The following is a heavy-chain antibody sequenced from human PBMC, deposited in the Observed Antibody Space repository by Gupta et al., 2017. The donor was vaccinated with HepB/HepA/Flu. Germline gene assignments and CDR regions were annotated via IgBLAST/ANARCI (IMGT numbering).Heavy chain of an antibody. V-gene: IGHV1-69*06. Sequence: QVQLVQSGAAVKKPGSSVKVSCKASGGNFSSYAISWVRQAPGQGLEWMGGIIPIFGTANYAQKFQGRVTITADKSTSTAYMEPSSLRAEDTAVYYCARDLGGGVPEDDAFDIWGQGTMVTDSS. CDR1: GGNFSSYA. CDR3: ARDLGGGVPEDDAFDI. D-gene: IGHD3-16*01. CDR2: IIPIFGTA. J-gene: IGHJ3*02.